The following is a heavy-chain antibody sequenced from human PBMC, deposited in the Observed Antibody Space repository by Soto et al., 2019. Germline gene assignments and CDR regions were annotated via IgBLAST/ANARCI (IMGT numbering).Heavy chain of an antibody. CDR1: GGAFSGYY. V-gene: IGHV4-34*01. CDR2: IRHSGTT. J-gene: IGHJ3*02. D-gene: IGHD4-17*01. CDR3: ARGRVGTVTDAFDI. Sequence: QVQLQQWGAGLLKPSETLSLTCAVYGGAFSGYYWSWIRQPPGKGLEWIGEIRHSGTTTYNPSLTSRVTISVDTSKNQFSLKLSSVTAADTAIYYCARGRVGTVTDAFDIWGQGTMVTVSS.